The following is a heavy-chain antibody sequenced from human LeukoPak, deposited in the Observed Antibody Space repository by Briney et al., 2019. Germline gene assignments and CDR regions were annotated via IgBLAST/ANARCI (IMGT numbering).Heavy chain of an antibody. J-gene: IGHJ4*02. CDR2: INPNYGGT. CDR3: ARAGYGDLYYLDY. Sequence: ASVKFSCKASGYTFTGYYIHWVRQAPGPGQGWMGWINPNYGGTSYAQKFQGRVTMTGDTSIGTAYMELSSLRSDDTAVYYCARAGYGDLYYLDYWGQGTLVTVSS. CDR1: GYTFTGYY. V-gene: IGHV1-2*02. D-gene: IGHD4-17*01.